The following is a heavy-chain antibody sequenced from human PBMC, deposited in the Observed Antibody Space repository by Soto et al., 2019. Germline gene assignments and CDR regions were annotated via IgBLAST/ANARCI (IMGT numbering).Heavy chain of an antibody. CDR1: GGSISSSSYY. Sequence: SETLSLTCTVSGGSISSSSYYWGWIRQPPGKGLEWIGSIYYSGSTYYNPSLKSRVTISVDTSKNQFSLKLSSVTAADTAVYYCARQYSSALYYYYYYMDVWGKGTTVTVSS. CDR3: ARQYSSALYYYYYYMDV. CDR2: IYYSGST. J-gene: IGHJ6*03. D-gene: IGHD6-25*01. V-gene: IGHV4-39*01.